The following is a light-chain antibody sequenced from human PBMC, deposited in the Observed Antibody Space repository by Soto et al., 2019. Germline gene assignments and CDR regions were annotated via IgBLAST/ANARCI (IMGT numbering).Light chain of an antibody. CDR1: QSVSSSH. CDR2: GAS. Sequence: EIVLTQSPGTLSLSPGERATLSCRASQSVSSSHLAWYQQKPGQAPRLLIYGASSRATGFPDRFSGSGSGTDFTLTVSRLEPEDFAVYYCQQYGSSSYTFGQGTKLEIK. J-gene: IGKJ2*01. V-gene: IGKV3-20*01. CDR3: QQYGSSSYT.